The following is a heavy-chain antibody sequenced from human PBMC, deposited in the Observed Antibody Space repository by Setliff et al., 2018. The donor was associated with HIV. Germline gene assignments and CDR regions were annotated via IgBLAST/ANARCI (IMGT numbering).Heavy chain of an antibody. CDR3: ARGFLRSRRRWFDP. CDR1: GGSVSNYY. D-gene: IGHD4-17*01. J-gene: IGHJ5*02. Sequence: SETLSLTCTVSGGSVSNYYWTWIRQSAGKGLEWIGHINTSGSTNYNPSLKSRVTISVDASKNQFSLRLSSVTAADTAVYYCARGFLRSRRRWFDPWGQGTLVTVSS. V-gene: IGHV4-4*07. CDR2: INTSGST.